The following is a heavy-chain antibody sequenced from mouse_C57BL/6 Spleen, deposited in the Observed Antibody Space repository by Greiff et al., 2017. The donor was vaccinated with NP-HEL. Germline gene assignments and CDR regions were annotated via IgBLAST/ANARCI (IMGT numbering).Heavy chain of an antibody. CDR3: TRSYYYGSSYDAMDY. V-gene: IGHV6-6*01. CDR1: GFTFSDAW. Sequence: EVQLVESGGGLVQPGGSMKLSCAASGFTFSDAWMDWVRQSPEKGLEWVAEIRNKANNHATYYAESVKGRFTISRDDSKSSVYLQMNSLRAEDTGIYYCTRSYYYGSSYDAMDYWGQGTSVTVSS. D-gene: IGHD1-1*01. J-gene: IGHJ4*01. CDR2: IRNKANNHAT.